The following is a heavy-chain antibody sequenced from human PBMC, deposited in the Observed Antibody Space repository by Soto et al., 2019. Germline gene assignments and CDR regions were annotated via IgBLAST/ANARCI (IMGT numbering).Heavy chain of an antibody. Sequence: ASVEVSCKASGYTFTSCGISWVRQAPGQGLEWMGWISAYNGNTNYAQKLQGRVTMTTDTSTSTAYMELRSLRSDDTAVYYCARCYDFWSGYYRGWFDPWGQGTLVTVSS. J-gene: IGHJ5*02. CDR3: ARCYDFWSGYYRGWFDP. CDR1: GYTFTSCG. D-gene: IGHD3-3*01. CDR2: ISAYNGNT. V-gene: IGHV1-18*01.